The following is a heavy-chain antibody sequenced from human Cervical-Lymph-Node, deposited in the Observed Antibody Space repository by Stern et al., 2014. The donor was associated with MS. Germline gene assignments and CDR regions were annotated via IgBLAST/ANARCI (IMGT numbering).Heavy chain of an antibody. CDR1: GLTFSTSV. Sequence: VQLVESGGGVVQPGRSLRLSCVASGLTFSTSVMHWVRQAPGKGLEWVAVVWNDGSKEHFTESVKGRFSTSRDTAKNTLRLQMSSLRAEDTAVYFCATSTASDAFDIWGQGTLVTVSS. J-gene: IGHJ3*02. CDR2: VWNDGSKE. CDR3: ATSTASDAFDI. V-gene: IGHV3-33*01. D-gene: IGHD2/OR15-2a*01.